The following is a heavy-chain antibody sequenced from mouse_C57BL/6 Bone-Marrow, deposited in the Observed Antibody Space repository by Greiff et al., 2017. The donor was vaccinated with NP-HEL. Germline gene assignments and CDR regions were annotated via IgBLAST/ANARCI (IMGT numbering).Heavy chain of an antibody. V-gene: IGHV1-62-2*01. Sequence: QVQLQQSGAELVKPGASVKLSCKASGYTFTEYTIHWVKQRSGQGLEWIGWFYPGSGSIKYNEKFKDKATLTADKSTSTVYMDLSRLTSEDAAVYFCARHGDYFGRSYGYFDVWGTGTTVTVSS. J-gene: IGHJ1*03. CDR3: ARHGDYFGRSYGYFDV. D-gene: IGHD1-1*01. CDR2: FYPGSGSI. CDR1: GYTFTEYT.